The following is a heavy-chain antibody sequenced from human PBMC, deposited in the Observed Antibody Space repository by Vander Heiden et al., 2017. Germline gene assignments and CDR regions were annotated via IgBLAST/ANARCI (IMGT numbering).Heavy chain of an antibody. V-gene: IGHV4-61*01. CDR3: ARETLSRTLGPRRDDWYYYGLDV. Sequence: QVNLQAPAPGLVNPWEPLSPTRPVPVGPATRGSAYCSGTREAPGKGLDWIGYIYFSGATNYNPSLKSRVTMSVDISKNQFSLRLTSVTAADTAVYYCARETLSRTLGPRRDDWYYYGLDVWGQGTTVTVSS. D-gene: IGHD2-21*02. J-gene: IGHJ6*02. CDR1: VGPATRGSAY. CDR2: IYFSGAT.